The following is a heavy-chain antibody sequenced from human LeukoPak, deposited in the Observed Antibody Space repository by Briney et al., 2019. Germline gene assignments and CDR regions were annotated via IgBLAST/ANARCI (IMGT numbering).Heavy chain of an antibody. V-gene: IGHV3-23*01. CDR2: ISDTGRLS. CDR1: GFTFSSSA. J-gene: IGHJ5*02. D-gene: IGHD3-3*01. Sequence: GGSLRLSCAASGFTFSSSAMSWVRQAPGKGLEWVAAISDTGRLSYCADSVNGRFTISRDNSKNTLYLQMNSLRAEDTAVYYCARDYYDFWSGFRASNWFDPWGQGTLVTVSS. CDR3: ARDYYDFWSGFRASNWFDP.